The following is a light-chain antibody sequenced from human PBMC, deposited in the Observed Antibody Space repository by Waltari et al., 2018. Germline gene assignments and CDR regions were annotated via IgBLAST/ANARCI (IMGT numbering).Light chain of an antibody. V-gene: IGLV2-23*01. J-gene: IGLJ3*02. Sequence: QSALTQPASVSGSPGQSATIPCTGTSNDVGSSNFFPWYQQHPGKAPNLIIHDDTERPSGVSDRFSGSKSANGASLTISGLQAEDEAHYYCCAYAGKVFGGGTRLTVL. CDR2: DDT. CDR1: SNDVGSSNF. CDR3: CAYAGKV.